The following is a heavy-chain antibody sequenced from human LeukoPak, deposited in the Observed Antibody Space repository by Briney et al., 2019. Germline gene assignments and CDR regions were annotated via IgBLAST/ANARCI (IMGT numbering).Heavy chain of an antibody. V-gene: IGHV3-30*02. Sequence: GGSLRLSCAASGFTFSSYGMHWVRQAPGRGLEWVAFIRYDGSNKYYADSVKGRFTISRDNSKNTLYLQMNSLRAEDTAVYYCARHGNYYGSGSYYWGQGTLVTVSS. CDR1: GFTFSSYG. CDR2: IRYDGSNK. D-gene: IGHD3-10*01. CDR3: ARHGNYYGSGSYY. J-gene: IGHJ4*02.